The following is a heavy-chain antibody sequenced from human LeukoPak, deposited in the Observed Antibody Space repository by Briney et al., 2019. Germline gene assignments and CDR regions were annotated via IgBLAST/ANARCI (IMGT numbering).Heavy chain of an antibody. J-gene: IGHJ4*02. Sequence: GGSLRLSCAASGFTFSSYSMNWVRQAPGKGLEWVSSISSSSSYIYYADSAKGRFTISRDNAKNSLYLQMNSLRAEDTAVYYCARDLVDTAMVPLDYWGQGTLVTVSS. CDR2: ISSSSSYI. D-gene: IGHD5-18*01. CDR3: ARDLVDTAMVPLDY. CDR1: GFTFSSYS. V-gene: IGHV3-21*01.